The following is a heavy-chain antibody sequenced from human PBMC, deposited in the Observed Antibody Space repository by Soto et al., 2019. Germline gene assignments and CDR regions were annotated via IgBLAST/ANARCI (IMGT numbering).Heavy chain of an antibody. V-gene: IGHV4-34*01. CDR1: GGSFSGYY. J-gene: IGHJ6*02. CDR3: ARGQRCSSTSCYTWAYYYYGMDV. Sequence: PSETLSLTCAVYGGSFSGYYWSWIRQPPGKXLEWIGEINHSGSTNYNPSLKSRVTISVDTSKNQFSLKLSSVTAADTAVYYCARGQRCSSTSCYTWAYYYYGMDVWGQGTTVTVSS. CDR2: INHSGST. D-gene: IGHD2-2*02.